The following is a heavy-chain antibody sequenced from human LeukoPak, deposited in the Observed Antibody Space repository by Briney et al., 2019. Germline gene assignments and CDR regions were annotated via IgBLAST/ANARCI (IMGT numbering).Heavy chain of an antibody. V-gene: IGHV3-9*01. D-gene: IGHD2-2*02. Sequence: GGSLRLSCAASGFTFDDYAMHWVRQAPGKGLEWVSGISWNSGSVGYADSVKGRFTISRDNAKNSLYLQMNSLRAEDTAVYYCAKEAYCRSTSCYTGRERSFDFWGQGTLVTVYS. CDR1: GFTFDDYA. CDR2: ISWNSGSV. J-gene: IGHJ4*02. CDR3: AKEAYCRSTSCYTGRERSFDF.